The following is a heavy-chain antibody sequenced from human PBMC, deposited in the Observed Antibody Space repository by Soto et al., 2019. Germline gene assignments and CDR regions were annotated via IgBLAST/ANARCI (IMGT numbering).Heavy chain of an antibody. CDR2: MNPNSGNT. CDR1: GYTFTSYD. CDR3: ARGLVEWYDFWSDYGMDV. D-gene: IGHD3-3*01. Sequence: ASVKVSCKASGYTFTSYDINWLRQATGQGLEWMGWMNPNSGNTGYAQKFQGRVTMTRNTSISTAYMELSGLRSEDTAVYYCARGLVEWYDFWSDYGMDVWGQGTTVTVSS. J-gene: IGHJ6*02. V-gene: IGHV1-8*01.